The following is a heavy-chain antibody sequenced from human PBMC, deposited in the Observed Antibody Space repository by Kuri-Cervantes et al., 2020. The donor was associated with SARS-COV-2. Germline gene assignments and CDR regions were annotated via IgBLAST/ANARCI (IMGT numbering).Heavy chain of an antibody. CDR3: ARDVDCSSTSCSWGWFDP. CDR2: IYYSGST. J-gene: IGHJ5*02. Sequence: SETLSLTCTVSGGSISSYYWSWIRQPAGKGLEWIGYIYYSGSTNYNPSLKSRVTISVDTSKNQFSLKLSSVTAADTAVYYCARDVDCSSTSCSWGWFDPWGQGTLVTVSS. CDR1: GGSISSYY. D-gene: IGHD2-2*01. V-gene: IGHV4-59*01.